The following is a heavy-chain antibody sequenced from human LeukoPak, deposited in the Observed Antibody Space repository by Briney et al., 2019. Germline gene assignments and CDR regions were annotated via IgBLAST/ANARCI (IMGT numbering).Heavy chain of an antibody. CDR1: GGSISSYY. D-gene: IGHD6-19*01. CDR3: ARARYSSGWYL. V-gene: IGHV4-59*01. CDR2: IYHSGST. Sequence: PSETLSLTCTVSGGSISSYYWSWIRQPPGKGLEWIGYIYHSGSTNYNPSLKSRVTISVDTSKNQFSLKLSSVTAADTAVYYCARARYSSGWYLWGQGTLVTVSS. J-gene: IGHJ4*02.